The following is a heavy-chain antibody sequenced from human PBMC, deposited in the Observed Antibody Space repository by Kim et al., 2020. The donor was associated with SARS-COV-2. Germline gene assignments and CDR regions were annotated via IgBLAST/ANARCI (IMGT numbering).Heavy chain of an antibody. J-gene: IGHJ4*02. CDR3: AKDRSATWSLDY. V-gene: IGHV3-30*02. D-gene: IGHD2-8*02. Sequence: YYAAAVKGRFTISRYKSKGKMYLQMNRRAPEETAVYYCAKDRSATWSLDYWGQGTLVTVSS.